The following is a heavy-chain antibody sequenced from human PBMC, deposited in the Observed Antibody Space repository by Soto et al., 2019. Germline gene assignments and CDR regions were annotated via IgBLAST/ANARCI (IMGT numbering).Heavy chain of an antibody. J-gene: IGHJ4*02. V-gene: IGHV1-69*13. CDR3: ARGPEYSSTALFDY. Sequence: SVKVSCKASGGTFSSYAISWVRQAPGQGLEWMGGIIPIFGTANYAQKFPGRVTITADESTSTAYMELSSLRSEDTAVYYCARGPEYSSTALFDYWGQGTLVTVSS. CDR2: IIPIFGTA. CDR1: GGTFSSYA. D-gene: IGHD6-6*01.